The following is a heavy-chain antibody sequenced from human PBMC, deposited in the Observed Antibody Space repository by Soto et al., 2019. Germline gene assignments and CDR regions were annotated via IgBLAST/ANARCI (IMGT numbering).Heavy chain of an antibody. J-gene: IGHJ6*02. CDR1: GFTFSSYA. Sequence: GGSLRLSCAASGFTFSSYAMSWVRQAPGKGLEWVSAISGSGGSTYYADSVKGRFTISRDNSKNTLYLQMNSLRAEDTAVYYCAKSGIPIYQSRYGMDVWGQGTTVTVSS. D-gene: IGHD2-2*02. V-gene: IGHV3-23*01. CDR2: ISGSGGST. CDR3: AKSGIPIYQSRYGMDV.